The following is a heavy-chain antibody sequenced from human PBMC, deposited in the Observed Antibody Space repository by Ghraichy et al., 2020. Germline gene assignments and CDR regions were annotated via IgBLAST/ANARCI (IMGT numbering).Heavy chain of an antibody. V-gene: IGHV3-30*18. CDR1: GFIFSSYG. D-gene: IGHD6-13*01. CDR3: AKSRMAAAGTPDGMDV. CDR2: ISYDGSSK. J-gene: IGHJ6*02. Sequence: GGSLRLSCAASGFIFSSYGIHWVRQAPGKGLEWMAAISYDGSSKYYADSVKGRFTISRDTSKNTLSLQMKSLRPADTAVYYCAKSRMAAAGTPDGMDVWGQGTTVIVSS.